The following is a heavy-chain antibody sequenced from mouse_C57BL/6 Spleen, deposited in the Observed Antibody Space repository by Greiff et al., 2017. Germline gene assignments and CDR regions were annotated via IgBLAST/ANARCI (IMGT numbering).Heavy chain of an antibody. V-gene: IGHV1-85*01. J-gene: IGHJ2*01. D-gene: IGHD3-2*02. CDR2: IYPRDGST. CDR1: GYTFTSYD. CDR3: ARGRGQLRRYYFDY. Sequence: QVQLQQSGPELVKPGASVKLSCKASGYTFTSYDINWVKQRPGQGLEWIGWIYPRDGSTKYNEKFKGKATLTVDTSSSTAYMELHSLTSEDSAVYVCARGRGQLRRYYFDYWGQGTTLTVSS.